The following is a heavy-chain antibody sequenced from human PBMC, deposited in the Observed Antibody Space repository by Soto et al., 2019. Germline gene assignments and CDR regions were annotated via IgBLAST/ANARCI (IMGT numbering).Heavy chain of an antibody. Sequence: SETLSLTCTVSGGSISSYYWSWIRQPPGRGLEWIGYIYYSGRTDYNPSLNSRVTISVDTSKNHFSLKLSSVTAADTALYYCARVHATARSFDPWGQGTLVTVSS. J-gene: IGHJ5*02. CDR2: IYYSGRT. D-gene: IGHD2-2*01. CDR3: ARVHATARSFDP. V-gene: IGHV4-59*01. CDR1: GGSISSYY.